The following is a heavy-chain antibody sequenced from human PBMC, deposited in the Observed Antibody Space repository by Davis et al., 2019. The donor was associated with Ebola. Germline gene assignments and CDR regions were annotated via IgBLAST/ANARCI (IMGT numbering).Heavy chain of an antibody. V-gene: IGHV3-30*18. Sequence: GESLKISCAASGFTFSSYGVHWVRQAPGKGLEWVAVISDDGSNKYYADSVKGRFTISRDNSKNTLYLQMNSVRPEDTAVYYCTKDRTQWREGYFDLWGRGTLVTVSS. D-gene: IGHD6-19*01. CDR3: TKDRTQWREGYFDL. CDR1: GFTFSSYG. J-gene: IGHJ2*01. CDR2: ISDDGSNK.